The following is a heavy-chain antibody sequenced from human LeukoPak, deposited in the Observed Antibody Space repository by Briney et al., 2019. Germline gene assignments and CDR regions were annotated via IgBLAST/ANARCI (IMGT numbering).Heavy chain of an antibody. CDR1: GFSLSASGEG. J-gene: IGHJ4*02. D-gene: IGHD1-26*01. V-gene: IGHV2-5*01. Sequence: SGPTLVKATQTLTLTCTFSGFSLSASGEGVGWIRQPPRKALEWLALIYWNDDKHYSPSLKSRLTITKDTPKNQVVLTMTNMDPVDTATYFCAHQRGSRVYFDYWGQGTLVTVSS. CDR2: IYWNDDK. CDR3: AHQRGSRVYFDY.